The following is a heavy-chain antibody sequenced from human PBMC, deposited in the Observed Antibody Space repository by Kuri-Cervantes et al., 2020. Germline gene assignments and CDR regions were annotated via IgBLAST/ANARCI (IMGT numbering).Heavy chain of an antibody. CDR3: ARKIWSYGAVDY. J-gene: IGHJ4*02. Sequence: GGSLRLSCAASGFTFSSHWMHWVRQTPGKGLVWVSRINGDGSVATYADSVKGRFTISRDNSKNTLYLQLSSPKADDTAIYYCARKIWSYGAVDYWGQGALVTVSS. D-gene: IGHD3-10*01. CDR2: INGDGSVA. V-gene: IGHV3-74*01. CDR1: GFTFSSHW.